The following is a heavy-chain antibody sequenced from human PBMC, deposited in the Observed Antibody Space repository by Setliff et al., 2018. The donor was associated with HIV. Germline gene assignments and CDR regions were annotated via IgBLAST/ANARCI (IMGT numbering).Heavy chain of an antibody. CDR3: AKRGSGSYPSHYDY. D-gene: IGHD1-26*01. CDR1: GYIFTNYW. Sequence: PGASLKISCKGSGYIFTNYWIGWVRQMPGKGLEWMGILHPRDFDIKSSQSFQGQVTISADKSLSTAYVQMNSLRVEDTALYYCAKRGSGSYPSHYDYWGHGTLVTVSS. J-gene: IGHJ4*01. V-gene: IGHV5-51*01. CDR2: LHPRDFDI.